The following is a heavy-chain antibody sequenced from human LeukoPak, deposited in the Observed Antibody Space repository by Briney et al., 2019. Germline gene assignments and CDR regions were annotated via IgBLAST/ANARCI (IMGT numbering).Heavy chain of an antibody. V-gene: IGHV3-48*03. Sequence: GGSLGLSCAASGFTFSSYEMNWVRQAPGKGLEWVSYIDSSGSNIHYADSVKGRFTISRDNSKNTLYLQMNSVRAEDTAVYYCTRGNGPGRHYFDYWGPGTLVTVSS. CDR1: GFTFSSYE. CDR3: TRGNGPGRHYFDY. D-gene: IGHD3-10*01. J-gene: IGHJ4*02. CDR2: IDSSGSNI.